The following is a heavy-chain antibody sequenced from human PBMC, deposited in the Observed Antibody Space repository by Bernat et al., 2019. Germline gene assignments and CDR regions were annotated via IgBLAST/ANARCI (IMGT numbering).Heavy chain of an antibody. CDR3: ARAGAVTSYYLAY. J-gene: IGHJ4*02. Sequence: VQLVESGGGLVKPGGSLRLSCAASGFTFSDNYMTWVRQAPGKGLEWVSLIYNDGSTYYADSVKGRFTISRDTSKNTLYLQMNSLRAEDTAVYYCARAGAVTSYYLAYWGQGSLVTVSS. CDR1: GFTFSDNY. CDR2: IYNDGST. D-gene: IGHD4-17*01. V-gene: IGHV3-66*01.